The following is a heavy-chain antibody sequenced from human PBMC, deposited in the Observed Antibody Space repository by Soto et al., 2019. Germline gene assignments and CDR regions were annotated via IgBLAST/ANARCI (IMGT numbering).Heavy chain of an antibody. CDR3: ASVTTILNWFDP. Sequence: GGSLRLSCAASGFTFSTYSMNWVRQAPGKGLEWVSSISSTSTYIYYADSVKGRFTISRDNAKYSLYLQMNSLTAEDTAVYYCASVTTILNWFDPWGQGALVTVSS. V-gene: IGHV3-21*01. J-gene: IGHJ5*02. CDR1: GFTFSTYS. D-gene: IGHD4-4*01. CDR2: ISSTSTYI.